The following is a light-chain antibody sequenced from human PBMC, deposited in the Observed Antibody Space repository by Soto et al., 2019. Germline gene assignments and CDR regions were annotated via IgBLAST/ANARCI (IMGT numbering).Light chain of an antibody. CDR3: QQFNSYPIT. J-gene: IGKJ5*01. V-gene: IGKV1-13*02. CDR1: QGISKS. Sequence: AIQLTHSPSSLSASXEYXVXXXXXASQGISKSLAWYQQKPGKAPKLLMYLASTLQSGVPPRFSGTGSGTNFTLTISSLQPEDFATYYCQQFNSYPITFGQGARLEIK. CDR2: LAS.